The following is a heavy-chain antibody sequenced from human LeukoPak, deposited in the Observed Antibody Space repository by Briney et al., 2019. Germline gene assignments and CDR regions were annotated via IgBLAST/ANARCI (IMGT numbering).Heavy chain of an antibody. CDR1: GFTFSSYW. Sequence: GGSLRLSCAASGFTFSSYWMSWVRQAPGKGLEWGANIKQDGSEKYYVGSVKGRFTISRDNGKNSLYQQMNTLRAEDTAVYYCARDCSSTSCYDWFDPWGQGTLVTVSS. V-gene: IGHV3-7*05. CDR2: IKQDGSEK. CDR3: ARDCSSTSCYDWFDP. D-gene: IGHD2-2*01. J-gene: IGHJ5*02.